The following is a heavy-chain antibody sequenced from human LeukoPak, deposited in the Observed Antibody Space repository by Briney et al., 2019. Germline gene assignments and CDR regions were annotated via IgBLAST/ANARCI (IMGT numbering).Heavy chain of an antibody. J-gene: IGHJ4*02. D-gene: IGHD4-11*01. CDR1: GFTVSSNY. CDR2: IYSGGST. Sequence: GSLRLSCAASGFTVSSNYMSWVRPAPGKGLEWVSVIYSGGSTYYADSVKGRFTISRDNSKNTLYLQMNSLRAEDTAVYYCARWGDYTQIFDYWGQGTLVTVSS. V-gene: IGHV3-53*01. CDR3: ARWGDYTQIFDY.